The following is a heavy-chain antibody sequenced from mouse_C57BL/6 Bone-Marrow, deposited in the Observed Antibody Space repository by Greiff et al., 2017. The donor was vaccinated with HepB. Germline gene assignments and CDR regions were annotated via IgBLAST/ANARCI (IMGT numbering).Heavy chain of an antibody. CDR1: GFTFSDYY. CDR2: ISNGGGST. J-gene: IGHJ4*01. D-gene: IGHD1-1*01. Sequence: EVKLVESGGGLVQPGGSLKLSCAASGFTFSDYYMYWVRQTPEKRLEWVAYISNGGGSTYYPDTVKGRFTISRDNAKNTLYLQMSRLKSEDTAMYYCARRSSFMDYWGQGTSVTVSS. CDR3: ARRSSFMDY. V-gene: IGHV5-12*01.